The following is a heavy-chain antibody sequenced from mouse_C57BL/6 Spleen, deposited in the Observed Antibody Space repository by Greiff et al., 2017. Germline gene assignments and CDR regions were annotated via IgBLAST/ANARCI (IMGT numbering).Heavy chain of an antibody. V-gene: IGHV1-42*01. CDR2: INPSTGGT. CDR3: ARMNDYDGHWYFDV. Sequence: VQLKESGPELVKPGASVKISCKASGYSFTGYYMNWVKQSPEKSLEWIGEINPSTGGTTYNQKFKAKATLTVDKSSSTAYMQLKRLTSEDSAVYYCARMNDYDGHWYFDVWGTGTTVTVSS. J-gene: IGHJ1*03. CDR1: GYSFTGYY. D-gene: IGHD2-4*01.